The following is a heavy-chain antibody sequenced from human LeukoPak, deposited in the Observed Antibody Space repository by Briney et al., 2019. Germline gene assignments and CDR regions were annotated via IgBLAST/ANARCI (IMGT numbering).Heavy chain of an antibody. V-gene: IGHV3-43*01. J-gene: IGHJ6*03. Sequence: GGSLRLSCAASGFTFDDYTMHWVRQIQGKGLEWVSLISRDGVSTFYADSVQGRFTISRDNSRNSLYLQMDSLETEDSALYYCAKDRGGGYYYYYIDVWGKGTTVTVSS. CDR2: ISRDGVST. D-gene: IGHD3-10*01. CDR3: AKDRGGGYYYYYIDV. CDR1: GFTFDDYT.